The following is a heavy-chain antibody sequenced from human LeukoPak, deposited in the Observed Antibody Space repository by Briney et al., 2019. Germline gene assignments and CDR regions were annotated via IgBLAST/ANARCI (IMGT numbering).Heavy chain of an antibody. CDR3: AKDQGWLHPYYFDY. CDR1: GFTFDDYT. Sequence: PGGFLRLSCAASGFTFDDYTMHWVRQAPGKGLEWVSLISWDGGSTYYADSVKGRFTISRDNSKNSLYLQMNSLRTEDTALYYCAKDQGWLHPYYFDYWGQGTLVTVSS. V-gene: IGHV3-43*01. J-gene: IGHJ4*02. D-gene: IGHD5-24*01. CDR2: ISWDGGST.